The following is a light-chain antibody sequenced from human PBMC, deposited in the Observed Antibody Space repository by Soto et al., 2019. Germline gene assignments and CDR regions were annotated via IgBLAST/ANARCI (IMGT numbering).Light chain of an antibody. Sequence: EIVMTQSPATLSVSPGERATLSCRASQSVSSNLAWYQQKPGQAPRLLIYGASTRATGIPARFSGSGSGTEFNLPVSSLQYEDFAVYYCQQYNNWPPWTFGQGTKVEIK. V-gene: IGKV3-15*01. CDR3: QQYNNWPPWT. J-gene: IGKJ1*01. CDR1: QSVSSN. CDR2: GAS.